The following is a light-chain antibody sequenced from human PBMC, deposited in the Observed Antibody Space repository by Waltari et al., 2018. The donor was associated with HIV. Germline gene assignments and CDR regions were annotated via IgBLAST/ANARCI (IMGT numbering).Light chain of an antibody. CDR2: KDS. CDR1: ALPKPY. V-gene: IGLV3-25*03. Sequence: SYELTQPPSVSVSPGQTARITCSGDALPKPYAYWYQQKPGQAPLLGIYKDSERPSGITERFAGSSSGTIVTLTISGVQAEDEADYYCQSADSSGTYWVFGGGTKLTVL. CDR3: QSADSSGTYWV. J-gene: IGLJ3*02.